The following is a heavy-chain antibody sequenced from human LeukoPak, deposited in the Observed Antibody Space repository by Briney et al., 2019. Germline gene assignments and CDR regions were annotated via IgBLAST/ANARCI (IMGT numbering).Heavy chain of an antibody. CDR2: INPSGGST. V-gene: IGHV1-46*01. Sequence: ASVKVSCKASGYTFTSYYMHWVRQAPGQGLEWMGIINPSGGSTSYAQKFQGRVTMTRDTSTSTVYMELSSLRSEDTPVYYCARGPRITIFGVVIIDFDYWGQGTLVTVSS. D-gene: IGHD3-3*01. J-gene: IGHJ4*02. CDR3: ARGPRITIFGVVIIDFDY. CDR1: GYTFTSYY.